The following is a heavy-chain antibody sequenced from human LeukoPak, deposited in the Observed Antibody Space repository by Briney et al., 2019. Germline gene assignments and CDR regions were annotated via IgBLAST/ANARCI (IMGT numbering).Heavy chain of an antibody. CDR3: ARLKYYDSTGYSPGYYMDV. Sequence: SETLSLTCTVSGGSIINYYRSWIRQPAGTGLEWVGRIYVTGSTIYNPSLQSRLSMSVDTSKNQFSLRLTSVTAADTAVHYCARLKYYDSTGYSPGYYMDVWGKGITVTVSS. CDR2: IYVTGST. V-gene: IGHV4-4*07. D-gene: IGHD3-22*01. J-gene: IGHJ6*03. CDR1: GGSIINYY.